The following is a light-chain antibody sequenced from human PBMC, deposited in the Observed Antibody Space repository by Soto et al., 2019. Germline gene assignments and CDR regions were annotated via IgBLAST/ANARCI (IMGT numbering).Light chain of an antibody. V-gene: IGKV3-11*01. CDR1: QSVSSD. CDR2: DAS. J-gene: IGKJ4*01. CDR3: QQRSNWPRT. Sequence: ELVFTQSPATLSLSPGERATLSCRASQSVSSDLAWYQQKPGQAPRLLIYDASNRATGIPARVSGSGSGTDFTLTISSLEPEDVAVYYCQQRSNWPRTFGGGTKVEIK.